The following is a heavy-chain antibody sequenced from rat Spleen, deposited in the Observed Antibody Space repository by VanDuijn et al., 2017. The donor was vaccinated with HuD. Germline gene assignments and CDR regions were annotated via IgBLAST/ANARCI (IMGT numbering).Heavy chain of an antibody. CDR1: GFTFNNYG. CDR2: ISYDGIST. Sequence: EVQLVESGGGLVQPGRSLKLSCAASGFTFNNYGMAWVRQAPTKGLEWVATISYDGISTYYRDSVRGRFTISSDNAKTTQYLQMDSLRSEDTATYYCTRGYVMDAWGQGASVTVSS. J-gene: IGHJ4*01. CDR3: TRGYVMDA. V-gene: IGHV5-29*01.